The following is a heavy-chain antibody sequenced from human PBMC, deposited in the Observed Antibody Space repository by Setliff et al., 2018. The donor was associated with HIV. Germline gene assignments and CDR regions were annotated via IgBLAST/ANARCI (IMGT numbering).Heavy chain of an antibody. D-gene: IGHD2-21*02. CDR2: IIPVFDTA. CDR1: GGTFSSYA. J-gene: IGHJ4*02. V-gene: IGHV1-69*13. Sequence: AASVKVSCKASGGTFSSYAINWVRQAPGQGLEWMGGIIPVFDTANYAQKFQGRVTITADESTSTSSMELSSLGSEDTAVYYCARVNGGNSPYYFDSRGQGTLVTVSS. CDR3: ARVNGGNSPYYFDS.